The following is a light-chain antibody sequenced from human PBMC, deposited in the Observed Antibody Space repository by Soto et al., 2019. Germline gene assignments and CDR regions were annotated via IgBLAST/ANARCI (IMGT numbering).Light chain of an antibody. CDR2: GAS. J-gene: IGKJ2*02. Sequence: EIVMTQSPATVSVSPGERATLSCRASQSVSSDLAWYQQKPGQAPRLLIYGASTRATGIPDRFSGSGSGTEFSLTISSLQSEDFAVYYCQQYNDWPPSTFGQGTKLGIK. CDR1: QSVSSD. V-gene: IGKV3-15*01. CDR3: QQYNDWPPST.